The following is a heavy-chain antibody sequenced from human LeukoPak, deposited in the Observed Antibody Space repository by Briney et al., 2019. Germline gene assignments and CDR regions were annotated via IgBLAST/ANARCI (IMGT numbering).Heavy chain of an antibody. D-gene: IGHD2-15*01. CDR1: GGTFSSYA. V-gene: IGHV1-69*04. Sequence: GASVKVSCKASGGTFSSYAISWVRQAPGQGLEWMGRIIPILGIANYAQKFQGRVTITADKSTSTAYMELGSLRSEDTAVYYCARIGILEYCSGGSCYDYWGQGTLVTVSS. CDR2: IIPILGIA. J-gene: IGHJ4*02. CDR3: ARIGILEYCSGGSCYDY.